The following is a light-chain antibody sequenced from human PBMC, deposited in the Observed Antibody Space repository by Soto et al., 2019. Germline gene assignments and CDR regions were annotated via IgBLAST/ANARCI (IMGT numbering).Light chain of an antibody. CDR3: CLSPGSLTWL. J-gene: IGLJ3*02. CDR1: GSDVGDSSH. CDR2: EVN. Sequence: QPVLTQPRSVSGSPGQSVTISCTATGSDVGDSSHVSWYQLHPGKAPKLMIYEVNNRPSGVPDRFSGSKSGSTASLTISGLQAEDEAEYYCCLSPGSLTWLFGGGTKLTVL. V-gene: IGLV2-11*01.